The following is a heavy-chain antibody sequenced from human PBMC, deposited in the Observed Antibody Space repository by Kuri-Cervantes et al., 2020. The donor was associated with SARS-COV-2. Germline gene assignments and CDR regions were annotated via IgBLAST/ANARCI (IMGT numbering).Heavy chain of an antibody. CDR1: EFTFSSYG. CDR3: ARRNSPYSSSSYYFDY. V-gene: IGHV3-33*01. D-gene: IGHD6-13*01. CDR2: IWSDGTNK. J-gene: IGHJ4*02. Sequence: GGSLRLSCAASEFTFSSYGMHWVRQAPGKGLGWVAVIWSDGTNKYYADSAKGRFTISRDNSKNTLYLQMNSLRAEDTAVYYCARRNSPYSSSSYYFDYWGQGTLVTVSS.